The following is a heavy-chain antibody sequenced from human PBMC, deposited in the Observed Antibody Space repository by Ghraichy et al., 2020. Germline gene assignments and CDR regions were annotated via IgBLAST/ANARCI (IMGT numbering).Heavy chain of an antibody. CDR1: GFTFSSYA. V-gene: IGHV3-23*01. Sequence: GSLRLSCAASGFTFSSYAMSWVCQAPGKGLEWVSAISGSGGSTYYADSVKGRFTISRDNSKNTLYLQMNSLRAEDTAVYYCAKEEGFCSGGSCYSYFDYWGQGTLVTVSS. D-gene: IGHD2-15*01. CDR2: ISGSGGST. CDR3: AKEEGFCSGGSCYSYFDY. J-gene: IGHJ4*02.